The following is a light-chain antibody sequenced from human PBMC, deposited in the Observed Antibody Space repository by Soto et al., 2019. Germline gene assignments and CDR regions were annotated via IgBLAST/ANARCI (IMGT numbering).Light chain of an antibody. V-gene: IGKV1-39*01. CDR3: QQSYSSPWT. Sequence: DRQIAESPPSLSAAIGDRVTITCRASQSINTSLNWYQQKPGKAPNLLIYAASSLQSGVPSRFSGSGSGTDFTLTISSLQPEDFATYYCQQSYSSPWTFCQGTKVDIK. CDR1: QSINTS. CDR2: AAS. J-gene: IGKJ1*01.